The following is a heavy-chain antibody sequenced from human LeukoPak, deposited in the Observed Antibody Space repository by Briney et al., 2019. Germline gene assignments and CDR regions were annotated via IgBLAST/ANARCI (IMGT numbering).Heavy chain of an antibody. CDR3: ARDGDRGWSLSH. V-gene: IGHV3-7*03. CDR1: GFTFSNYW. J-gene: IGHJ4*02. D-gene: IGHD6-19*01. Sequence: GGSLRLSCAASGFTFSNYWMTWVRQAPGKGLEWVGIISLDGTKSYYGDSVKGRFTISRDDVKNSMYLQMISLRAEDTAQYYCARDGDRGWSLSHWGQGTLVTVSS. CDR2: ISLDGTKS.